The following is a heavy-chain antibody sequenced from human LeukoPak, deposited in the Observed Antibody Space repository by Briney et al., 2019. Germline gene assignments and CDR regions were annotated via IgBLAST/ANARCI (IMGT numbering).Heavy chain of an antibody. D-gene: IGHD3-22*01. CDR1: GYSFTSYW. J-gene: IGHJ4*02. V-gene: IGHV5-51*01. CDR3: ARPSVTYYDSSGYYYVIDY. CDR2: IYPGDSDT. Sequence: KPGESLKISCKGSGYSFTSYWIGWVRQMPGKGQEWMGIIYPGDSDTRYSPSFQGQVTISADKSISTAYLQWSSLKASDTAMYYCARPSVTYYDSSGYYYVIDYWGQGTLVTVSS.